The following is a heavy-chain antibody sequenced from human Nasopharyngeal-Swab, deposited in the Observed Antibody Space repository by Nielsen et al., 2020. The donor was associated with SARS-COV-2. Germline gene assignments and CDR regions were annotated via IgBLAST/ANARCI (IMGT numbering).Heavy chain of an antibody. D-gene: IGHD3-22*01. V-gene: IGHV3-30-3*01. CDR1: GFTFSSYA. CDR2: ISYDGSNK. Sequence: GESLKISCAASGFTFSSYAMHWVREAPGKGLEWVAVISYDGSNKYYADSVKGRFTISRDNSKNTLYLQMNSLRAEDTAVYYCARVSDYYDSSGYYFDNWGQGTLVTVSS. J-gene: IGHJ4*02. CDR3: ARVSDYYDSSGYYFDN.